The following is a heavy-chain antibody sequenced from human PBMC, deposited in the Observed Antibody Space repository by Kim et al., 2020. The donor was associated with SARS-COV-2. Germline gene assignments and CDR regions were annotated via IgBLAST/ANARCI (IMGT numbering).Heavy chain of an antibody. V-gene: IGHV4-59*13. CDR2: IYYSGST. CDR1: GGSISSYY. CDR3: ARSWAEYYYDSGSYPRWFDP. J-gene: IGHJ5*02. Sequence: SETLSLTCTVSGGSISSYYWSWIRQPPGKGLEWIGYIYYSGSTNYNPSLKSRVTISGDTSKNQFSLKLSAVTAADTAVYYCARSWAEYYYDSGSYPRWFDPWGQGTLVTVSS. D-gene: IGHD3-10*01.